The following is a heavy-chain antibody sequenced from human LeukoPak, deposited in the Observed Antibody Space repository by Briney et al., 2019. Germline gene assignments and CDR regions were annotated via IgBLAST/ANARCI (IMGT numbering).Heavy chain of an antibody. V-gene: IGHV4-59*01. J-gene: IGHJ4*02. D-gene: IGHD6-13*01. CDR3: ARGVYIAAAQYGY. Sequence: SETLSLTCTVSGGSISNYYWSWIRQPPGKGLEWIGYTYYSGTTNYNPSLKSRVTISVDTSKNQFSLKLNSVTAADTAVYYCARGVYIAAAQYGYWGQGTLVAVSS. CDR1: GGSISNYY. CDR2: TYYSGTT.